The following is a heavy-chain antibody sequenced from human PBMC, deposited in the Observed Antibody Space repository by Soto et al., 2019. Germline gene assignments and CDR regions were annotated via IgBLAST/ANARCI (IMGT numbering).Heavy chain of an antibody. CDR2: IYYSGST. CDR1: GGSISSGDYY. V-gene: IGHV4-30-4*01. CDR3: ARGDNYYDSSGYYPDY. D-gene: IGHD3-22*01. J-gene: IGHJ4*02. Sequence: PSETLSLTCTVSGGSISSGDYYWSWIRQPPGKGLEWIGYIYYSGSTYYNPSLKSRVTISVDTSKNQFSLKLSSVTAADTAVYYCARGDNYYDSSGYYPDYWGQGTLVTVSS.